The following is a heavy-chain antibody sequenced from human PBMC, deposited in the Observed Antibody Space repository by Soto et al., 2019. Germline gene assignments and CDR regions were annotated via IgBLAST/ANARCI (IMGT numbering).Heavy chain of an antibody. Sequence: SETLSLTCTVSGGSISSGDYYWSWIRQPPGKGLEWIGYIYYSGSTYYNPSLKSRVTISVDTSKNQFSLKLSSVTAADTAVYYCARVDALTGNGTSFDYWGQGTLVTVSS. CDR1: GGSISSGDYY. D-gene: IGHD3-9*01. CDR3: ARVDALTGNGTSFDY. V-gene: IGHV4-30-4*01. J-gene: IGHJ4*02. CDR2: IYYSGST.